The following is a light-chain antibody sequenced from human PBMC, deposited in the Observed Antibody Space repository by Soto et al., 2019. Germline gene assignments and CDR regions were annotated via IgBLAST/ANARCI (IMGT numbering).Light chain of an antibody. CDR3: QKYDRAPT. CDR2: TAS. V-gene: IGKV1-27*01. CDR1: QGIGNL. Sequence: IKVTQSPSSLSASIGDRDTITCRPSQGIGNLLAWYQQKPGAVPKLLVHTASTLQSGVPSRFSGSGSGTDFTLTISSLQPEDVATYCCQKYDRAPTFGPGTKVDIK. J-gene: IGKJ1*01.